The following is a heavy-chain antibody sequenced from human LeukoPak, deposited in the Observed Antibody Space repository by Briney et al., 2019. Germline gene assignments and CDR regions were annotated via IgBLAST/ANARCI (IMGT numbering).Heavy chain of an antibody. CDR2: INHSGST. D-gene: IGHD6-13*01. V-gene: IGHV4-34*01. CDR3: ARPDSQQLAQKASFDP. Sequence: SETLSLTCAVYGGSFSGYYWSWIRQPPGKGLEWIGEINHSGSTNYNPPLKSRVNLLVGPFKNQFSLKLSSVTAADTAVYYCARPDSQQLAQKASFDPWGQGTLVTVSS. CDR1: GGSFSGYY. J-gene: IGHJ5*02.